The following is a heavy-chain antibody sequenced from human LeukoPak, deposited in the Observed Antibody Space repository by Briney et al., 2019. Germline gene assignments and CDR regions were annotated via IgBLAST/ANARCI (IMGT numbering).Heavy chain of an antibody. CDR1: GGSFSGYY. J-gene: IGHJ4*02. CDR3: ASWDSSGYFFDY. Sequence: PSETLSLTCAVYGGSFSGYYWSWIRQPPGKGLEWIGYIYYSGSTNYNPSLKSRVTISVDTSKNQFSLKLSSVTAADTAVYYCASWDSSGYFFDYWGQGTLVTVSS. CDR2: IYYSGST. D-gene: IGHD3-22*01. V-gene: IGHV4-59*08.